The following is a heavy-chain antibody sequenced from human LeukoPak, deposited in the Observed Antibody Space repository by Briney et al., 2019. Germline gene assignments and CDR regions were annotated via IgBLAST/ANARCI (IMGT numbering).Heavy chain of an antibody. CDR3: AHTGWDLAYYFDY. Sequence: GTSLRLSCAASGFTFSSYAIHWVRQAPGKGLEWVSVISYDGNYKYYADSVTGRFTVSRDDSQSMLFLQLNSLRPEDTAVYYCAHTGWDLAYYFDYWGQGTLVTVSS. D-gene: IGHD1-26*01. J-gene: IGHJ4*02. V-gene: IGHV3-30-3*01. CDR2: ISYDGNYK. CDR1: GFTFSSYA.